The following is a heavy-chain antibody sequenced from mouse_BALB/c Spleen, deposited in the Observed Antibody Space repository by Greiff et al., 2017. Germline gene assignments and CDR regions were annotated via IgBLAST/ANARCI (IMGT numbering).Heavy chain of an antibody. D-gene: IGHD1-1*01. Sequence: EVKLMESGGGLVKPGGSLKLSCAASGFTFSSYAMSWVRQTPEKRLEWVASISSGGSTYYPDSVKGRFTISRDNARNILYLQMSSLRSEDTAMYYCARRYYGDYWGQGTTLTVSS. CDR2: ISSGGST. CDR1: GFTFSSYA. J-gene: IGHJ2*01. CDR3: ARRYYGDY. V-gene: IGHV5-6-5*01.